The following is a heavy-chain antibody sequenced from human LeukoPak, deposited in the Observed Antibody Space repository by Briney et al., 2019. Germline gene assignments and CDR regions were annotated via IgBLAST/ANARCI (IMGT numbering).Heavy chain of an antibody. Sequence: GESLRLSCAAPAFIFSNAWMSWVRQAPGKGREWVGYIKNRTDGGKTDYAAPVKGRFSISRDDSRNTLYLQMNSLKTEDTAVYYCATLGYCSTSSCPIRQYYYYGMDVWGQGTTVTVSS. CDR3: ATLGYCSTSSCPIRQYYYYGMDV. J-gene: IGHJ6*02. D-gene: IGHD2-2*01. V-gene: IGHV3-15*01. CDR2: IKNRTDGGKT. CDR1: AFIFSNAW.